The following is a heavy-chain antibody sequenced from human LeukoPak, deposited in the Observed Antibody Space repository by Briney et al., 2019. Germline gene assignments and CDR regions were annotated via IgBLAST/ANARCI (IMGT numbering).Heavy chain of an antibody. Sequence: GGSLRLSCAASGFTFSNYWMHWVRQAPGKGLVWVSRINGDGSSTSYADSVKGRFTISRDNAKNTLYLQMSSLRAEDTAVYYCVRVTGTGSYPFDYWGQGTPVTVSS. CDR1: GFTFSNYW. CDR2: INGDGSST. CDR3: VRVTGTGSYPFDY. J-gene: IGHJ4*02. D-gene: IGHD1-26*01. V-gene: IGHV3-74*01.